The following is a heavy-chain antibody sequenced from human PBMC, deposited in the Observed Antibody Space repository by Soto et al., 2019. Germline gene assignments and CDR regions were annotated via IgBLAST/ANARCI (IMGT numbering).Heavy chain of an antibody. V-gene: IGHV1-69*02. J-gene: IGHJ3*02. Sequence: SVKVSCKASGYTFSSYTISWVRQAPGQGLEWMGRIIPILGIANYAQKSQGRVTITADKSTSTAYMELSSLRSEDTAVYYCARGRDGYNFDAFDIWGQGTMVTVSS. D-gene: IGHD5-12*01. CDR3: ARGRDGYNFDAFDI. CDR1: GYTFSSYT. CDR2: IIPILGIA.